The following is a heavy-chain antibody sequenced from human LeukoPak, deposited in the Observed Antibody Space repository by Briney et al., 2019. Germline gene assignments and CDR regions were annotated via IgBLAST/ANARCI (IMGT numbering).Heavy chain of an antibody. J-gene: IGHJ4*02. V-gene: IGHV4-4*07. Sequence: SETLSLTCTVSGGSISSYYWSWIRQPAGKGLEWIGRIYTSGSTNYNPSLKRRVTISVDTSRNQFSLKLSSVTAADTAVYYCGRAPVTTMDYWGQGTLVTVSS. CDR3: GRAPVTTMDY. CDR1: GGSISSYY. CDR2: IYTSGST. D-gene: IGHD4-17*01.